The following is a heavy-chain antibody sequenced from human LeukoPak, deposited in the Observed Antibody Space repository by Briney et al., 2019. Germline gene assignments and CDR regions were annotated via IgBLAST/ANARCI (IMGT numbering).Heavy chain of an antibody. CDR1: GGTFSSYA. CDR2: IIPIFGIA. D-gene: IGHD4-17*01. V-gene: IGHV1-69*04. CDR3: AMLAAVGDYLNEWFYP. Sequence: SVKVSCKASGGTFSSYAISWVRQAPGQGLEWMGRIIPIFGIANYAQKFQGRVTITADKSTSTAYMELSSLRSEDTAVYYCAMLAAVGDYLNEWFYPWGQGTLVTVSS. J-gene: IGHJ5*02.